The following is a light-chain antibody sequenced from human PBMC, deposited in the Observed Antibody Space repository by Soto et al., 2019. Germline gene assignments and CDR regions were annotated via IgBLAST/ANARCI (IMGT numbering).Light chain of an antibody. CDR2: EVS. Sequence: QSALTQPASVSGSPGQSITISCTGTSSDVGGYNYVSWYQQHPGKVPKVMIFEVSNRPSAISHRFSGSKAGNTASLTISGLQAEDEADYYCSSYTTSGTLLFGEGTKLTVL. CDR3: SSYTTSGTLL. J-gene: IGLJ2*01. CDR1: SSDVGGYNY. V-gene: IGLV2-14*01.